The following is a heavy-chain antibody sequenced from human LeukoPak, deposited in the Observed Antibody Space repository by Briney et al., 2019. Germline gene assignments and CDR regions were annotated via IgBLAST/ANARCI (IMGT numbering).Heavy chain of an antibody. J-gene: IGHJ3*02. Sequence: SETLSLTCTVSGGSISSSSYYWGWIRQPPGKGLEWIGEINHSGSTNYNPSLKSRVTISVDTSKNQFSLKLSSVTAADTAVYYCAGPGDYYDSSGYYPFDIWGQGTMVTVSS. D-gene: IGHD3-22*01. CDR3: AGPGDYYDSSGYYPFDI. V-gene: IGHV4-39*07. CDR1: GGSISSSSYY. CDR2: INHSGST.